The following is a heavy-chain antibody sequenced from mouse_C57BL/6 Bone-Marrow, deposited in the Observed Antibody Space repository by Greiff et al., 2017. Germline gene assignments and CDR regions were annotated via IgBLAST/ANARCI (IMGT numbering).Heavy chain of an antibody. Sequence: EVKVVESGGDLVKPGGSLKLSCAASGFTFSSYGMSWVRQTPDKRLEWVATISSGGSYTYYPDSVKGRFTISRDNAKNTLYLQMSSLKSEDTAMYYCARHGYDCAWFAYWGQGTLVTVSA. CDR3: ARHGYDCAWFAY. J-gene: IGHJ3*01. CDR2: ISSGGSYT. CDR1: GFTFSSYG. D-gene: IGHD2-4*01. V-gene: IGHV5-6*01.